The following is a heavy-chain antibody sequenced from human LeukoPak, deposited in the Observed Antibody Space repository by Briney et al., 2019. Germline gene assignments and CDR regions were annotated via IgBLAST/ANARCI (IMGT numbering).Heavy chain of an antibody. V-gene: IGHV1-24*01. J-gene: IGHJ4*02. D-gene: IGHD3-16*01. Sequence: ASVRISCKISGHALIDVAMHWVRQAPGKGLEWMGGFDPEYGNTLYAQKFQGRVTMTEDTSTDTAYMALTSLTSDDTAVYYCASPTSGLSFDHWGQGTLVTASS. CDR2: FDPEYGNT. CDR1: GHALIDVA. CDR3: ASPTSGLSFDH.